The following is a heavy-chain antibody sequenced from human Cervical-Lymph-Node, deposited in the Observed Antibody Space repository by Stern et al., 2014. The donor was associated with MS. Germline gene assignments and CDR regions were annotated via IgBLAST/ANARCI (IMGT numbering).Heavy chain of an antibody. D-gene: IGHD6-13*01. CDR3: ARDGMTAATYYFDF. Sequence: QVQLVQSGAEVKKPGASVKVSCKASGYSFTSYYMHWVRQAPGQGLEWMGIINPSGGRQNYAQKFQDRVTMTRDTSTSTVYMEMSSLRSEDTALYYCARDGMTAATYYFDFWGQGTVVTVSS. CDR2: INPSGGRQ. CDR1: GYSFTSYY. J-gene: IGHJ4*02. V-gene: IGHV1-46*01.